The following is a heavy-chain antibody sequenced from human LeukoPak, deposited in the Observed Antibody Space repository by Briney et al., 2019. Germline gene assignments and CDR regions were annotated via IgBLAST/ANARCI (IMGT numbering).Heavy chain of an antibody. CDR2: ISGSGGGT. J-gene: IGHJ4*02. CDR1: GFTFSSYA. D-gene: IGHD6-25*01. CDR3: AKYMQRTAFDYFDY. V-gene: IGHV3-23*01. Sequence: GGSLRLSCAASGFTFSSYAMSWVRQAPGKGLEWVSTISGSGGGTYYADSVKGRFTISRDNSKNTLYLQMNSLRAEDTAVFYCAKYMQRTAFDYFDYWGQGTLVTVSS.